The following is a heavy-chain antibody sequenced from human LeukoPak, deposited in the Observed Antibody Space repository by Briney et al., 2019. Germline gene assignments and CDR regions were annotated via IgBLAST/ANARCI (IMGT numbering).Heavy chain of an antibody. J-gene: IGHJ6*03. V-gene: IGHV3-21*01. Sequence: GGSLRLSCAASGFTFSSYSMNWVRQAPGKGLEWVSSISSSSSYIYYADSVKGRFTISRDNAKNSLYLQMNSLRAEDTAVYYCARVSPRRGIAVAGTRANYYYYYMDVWGKGTTVTISS. CDR3: ARVSPRRGIAVAGTRANYYYYYMDV. D-gene: IGHD6-19*01. CDR2: ISSSSSYI. CDR1: GFTFSSYS.